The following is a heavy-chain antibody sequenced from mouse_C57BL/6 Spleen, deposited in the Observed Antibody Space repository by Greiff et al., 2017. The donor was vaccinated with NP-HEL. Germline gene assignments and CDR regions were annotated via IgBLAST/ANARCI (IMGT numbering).Heavy chain of an antibody. CDR3: ARNFGTGGAMDY. D-gene: IGHD3-1*01. CDR2: IWSGGST. Sequence: VKLVESGPGLVQPSQSLSITCTVSGFSLTSYGVHWVRQSPGKGLEWLGVIWSGGSTDYNAAFISRLSISKDNSKSQVFFKMNSLQADDTAIYYCARNFGTGGAMDYWGQGTSVTVSS. CDR1: GFSLTSYG. V-gene: IGHV2-2*01. J-gene: IGHJ4*01.